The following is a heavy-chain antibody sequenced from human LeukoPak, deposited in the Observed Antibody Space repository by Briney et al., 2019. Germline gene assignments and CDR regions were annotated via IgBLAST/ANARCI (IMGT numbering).Heavy chain of an antibody. CDR3: ARGLRYFDWLLSVYY. J-gene: IGHJ4*02. CDR1: GGSISSSSYY. CDR2: IYYSGST. Sequence: PSETLSLTCTVSGGSISSSSYYWGWIRQPPGKGLEWIGSIYYSGSTYYNPSLKSRVTISVDTSKNQFSLKLSSVTAADTAVYYCARGLRYFDWLLSVYYWGQGTLVTVSS. V-gene: IGHV4-39*07. D-gene: IGHD3-9*01.